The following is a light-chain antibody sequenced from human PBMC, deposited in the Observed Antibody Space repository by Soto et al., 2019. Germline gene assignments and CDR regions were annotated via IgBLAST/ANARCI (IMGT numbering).Light chain of an antibody. Sequence: DIQMTQSPSTVSASVGDRVTITCRASQSINTWLAWYQQKPGKAPRVLIYDASSLQSGVPSRFSGSGSGTEFTHPLSSLEPDDFATYYCQQYDGHFGQGTKLEIK. CDR2: DAS. J-gene: IGKJ2*01. CDR1: QSINTW. CDR3: QQYDGH. V-gene: IGKV1-5*01.